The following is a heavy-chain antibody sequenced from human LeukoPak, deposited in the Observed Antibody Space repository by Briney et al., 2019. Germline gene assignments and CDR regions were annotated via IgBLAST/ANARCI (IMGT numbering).Heavy chain of an antibody. D-gene: IGHD5-18*01. V-gene: IGHV3-33*01. CDR2: IWYDGSNK. J-gene: IGHJ4*02. Sequence: GGSLRLSCAASRFTFSSYGTHWGRPAPGRRLERVAVIWYDGSNKYYADSVKGRFTISRDNSKNTLYLQMNSLRAEDTAVYYCARSKMQLWLQGFDYWGQGTLVTVSS. CDR1: RFTFSSYG. CDR3: ARSKMQLWLQGFDY.